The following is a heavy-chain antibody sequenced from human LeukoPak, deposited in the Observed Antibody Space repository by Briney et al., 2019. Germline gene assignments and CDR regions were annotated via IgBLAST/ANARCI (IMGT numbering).Heavy chain of an antibody. J-gene: IGHJ4*02. CDR2: IYPGDSDT. V-gene: IGHV5-51*01. Sequence: GESLKISCKGSGYSFTSYWIGWVRQMPGKGLEWMGIIYPGDSDTRYSPSFQGQVTISADKSISTAYLQWSGLKASDTAMYYCARIYGYYGSGSFTPFDYWGQGTLVTVSS. D-gene: IGHD3-10*01. CDR3: ARIYGYYGSGSFTPFDY. CDR1: GYSFTSYW.